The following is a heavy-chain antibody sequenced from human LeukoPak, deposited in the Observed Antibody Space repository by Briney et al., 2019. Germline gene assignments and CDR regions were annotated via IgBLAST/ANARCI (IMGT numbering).Heavy chain of an antibody. D-gene: IGHD6-19*01. CDR1: GFTFSSYS. CDR3: ARCGWGAVAGNFDY. CDR2: ISSSSSYI. V-gene: IGHV3-21*04. Sequence: GGSLRLSCAASGFTFSSYSMNWVRQAPGKGLEWVSSISSSSSYIYYADSVKGRFTISRDNAKNSLYLQMNSLRAEDTALYHCARCGWGAVAGNFDYWGQGTLVTVSS. J-gene: IGHJ4*02.